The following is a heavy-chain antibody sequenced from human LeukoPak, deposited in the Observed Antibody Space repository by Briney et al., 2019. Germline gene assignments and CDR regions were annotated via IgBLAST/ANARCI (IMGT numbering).Heavy chain of an antibody. J-gene: IGHJ4*02. V-gene: IGHV1-46*01. CDR1: GYTFTSYA. Sequence: ASVKVSCKASGYTFTSYAMHWVRQAPGQGLEWMGIINPSGGSTSYAQKFQGRVTMTRDTSTSTVYMELSSLRSEDTAVYYCASPGGYFDWFPNGFDYWGQGTLVTVSS. CDR2: INPSGGST. CDR3: ASPGGYFDWFPNGFDY. D-gene: IGHD3-9*01.